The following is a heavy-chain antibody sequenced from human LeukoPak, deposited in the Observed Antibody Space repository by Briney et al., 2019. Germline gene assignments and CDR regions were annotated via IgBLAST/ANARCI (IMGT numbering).Heavy chain of an antibody. V-gene: IGHV3-23*01. CDR1: TLTISSYS. CDR3: AKDLRGPAAGTWYFDL. CDR2: ITGSGDTT. Sequence: GQSLRLSCAASTLTISSYSMGWVRQAPRKGLEWVSAITGSGDTTYSSDSVKGRFTISRDNSKNTLYLQMNSLTAEDTALYYCAKDLRGPAAGTWYFDLWGRGTLVTVSS. J-gene: IGHJ2*01. D-gene: IGHD6-13*01.